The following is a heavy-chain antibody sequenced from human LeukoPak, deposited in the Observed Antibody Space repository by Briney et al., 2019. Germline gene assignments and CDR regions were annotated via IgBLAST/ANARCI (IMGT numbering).Heavy chain of an antibody. D-gene: IGHD4-11*01. CDR2: IWNDGSSQ. J-gene: IGHJ4*02. Sequence: GRSLRLSCAASKFTFSHYGMHWVRQAPGKGLEWVAVIWNDGSSQYYADPVKGRFTVSRDNSQKTLYLQMNSLRPEDTAVYYCAKDAERGFDYSNSLEKWGQGTLVTVSS. V-gene: IGHV3-33*06. CDR3: AKDAERGFDYSNSLEK. CDR1: KFTFSHYG.